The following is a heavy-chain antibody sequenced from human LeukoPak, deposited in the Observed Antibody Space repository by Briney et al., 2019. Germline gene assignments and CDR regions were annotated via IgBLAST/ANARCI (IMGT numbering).Heavy chain of an antibody. J-gene: IGHJ4*02. CDR1: RGSISTYY. CDR2: IYRSGST. CDR3: ARGGGYASPIGY. V-gene: IGHV4-59*01. Sequence: SETLSLTCTLSRGSISTYYWSWIRQPPGKGLEWIGYIYRSGSTNYNPSLKSRVTISVDTSKSQFSLKLSSVTAADTAVYYCARGGGYASPIGYWGQGALVTVSS. D-gene: IGHD5-12*01.